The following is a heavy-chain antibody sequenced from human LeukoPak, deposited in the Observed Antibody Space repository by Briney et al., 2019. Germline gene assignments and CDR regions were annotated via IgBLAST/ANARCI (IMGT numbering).Heavy chain of an antibody. Sequence: GASVKVSCKASGYTFTSYAIRWVRQAPGQGLEWMGRIIPILGIANYAQKFQGRVTITADKSTSTAYMELSSLRSEDTAVYYCAREVEMATIWTFGYFDYWGQGTLVTVSS. CDR1: GYTFTSYA. V-gene: IGHV1-69*04. CDR3: AREVEMATIWTFGYFDY. D-gene: IGHD5-24*01. CDR2: IIPILGIA. J-gene: IGHJ4*02.